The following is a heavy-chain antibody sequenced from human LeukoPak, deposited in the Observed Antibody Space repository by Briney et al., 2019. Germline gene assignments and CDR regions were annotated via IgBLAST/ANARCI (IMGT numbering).Heavy chain of an antibody. CDR2: INPNSGGT. CDR1: GYTFTGYY. CDR3: ARTRGRSSSGPMGAFDI. J-gene: IGHJ3*02. Sequence: EASVKVSCKASGYTFTGYYMHWVRQAPGQGLEWMGWINPNSGGTNYAQKFQGRVTMTRDTSISTAYMELSRLRSDDTAVYYCARTRGRSSSGPMGAFDIWGQGTMVTVSS. V-gene: IGHV1-2*02. D-gene: IGHD3-22*01.